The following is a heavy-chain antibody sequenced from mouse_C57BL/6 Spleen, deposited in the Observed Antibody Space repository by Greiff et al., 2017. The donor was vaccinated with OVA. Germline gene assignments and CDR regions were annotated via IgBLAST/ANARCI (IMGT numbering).Heavy chain of an antibody. D-gene: IGHD1-1*01. CDR1: GFSLSTFGMG. V-gene: IGHV8-8*01. Sequence: QVTLKVSGPGILQPSQTLSLTCSFSGFSLSTFGMGVGWIRQPSGKGLEWLAHIWWDDDKYYNPALKSRPNISKDTSKNQVFLKVANVDTADTATYYGARAYYYGSSPDFDVWGTGTTVTVSS. J-gene: IGHJ1*03. CDR2: IWWDDDK. CDR3: ARAYYYGSSPDFDV.